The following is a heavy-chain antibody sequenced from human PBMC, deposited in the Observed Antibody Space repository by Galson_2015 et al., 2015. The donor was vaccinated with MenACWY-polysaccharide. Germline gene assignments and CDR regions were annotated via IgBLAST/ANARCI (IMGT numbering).Heavy chain of an antibody. CDR2: MNHKTGDA. CDR3: ARGGKYYHDSSGYLNWFDP. J-gene: IGHJ5*02. CDR1: GYSFSSYD. D-gene: IGHD3-22*01. Sequence: SVKVSCKASGYSFSSYDINWVRQATGQGLEWMGWMNHKTGDAGYAQKFQGRVTMTRNTSISIAYMELSSLRSEDTAVYYCARGGKYYHDSSGYLNWFDPWGQGTLVTVSS. V-gene: IGHV1-8*01.